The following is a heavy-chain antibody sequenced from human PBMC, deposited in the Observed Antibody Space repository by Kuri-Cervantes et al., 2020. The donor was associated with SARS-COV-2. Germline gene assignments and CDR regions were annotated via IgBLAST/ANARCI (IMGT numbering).Heavy chain of an antibody. J-gene: IGHJ2*01. CDR1: GFTVSSNY. CDR2: IYSGGST. Sequence: GESLKISCAASGFTVSSNYMSWVRQAPGKGLEWVSVIYSGGSTYYADSVKGRFTISRDNSKNTLYLQMNSLRAEDTAVYYCARIYSSGWYWYFDLWGRGTLVTVSS. D-gene: IGHD6-19*01. CDR3: ARIYSSGWYWYFDL. V-gene: IGHV3-53*01.